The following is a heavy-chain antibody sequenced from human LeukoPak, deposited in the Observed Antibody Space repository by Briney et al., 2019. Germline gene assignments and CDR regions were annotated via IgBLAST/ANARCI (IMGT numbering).Heavy chain of an antibody. D-gene: IGHD6-13*01. CDR3: ATQPAIAAGGVDY. J-gene: IGHJ4*02. CDR2: MSSTSSTI. V-gene: IGHV3-48*01. CDR1: GFTFSAYG. Sequence: GGSLRLSCAASGFTFSAYGINWVRQAPGKGLEWVSNMSSTSSTIHYTGAVKGRFTISRDNAKNSLYLQMNSLRAEDTAVYYCATQPAIAAGGVDYWGQGTLVTVSS.